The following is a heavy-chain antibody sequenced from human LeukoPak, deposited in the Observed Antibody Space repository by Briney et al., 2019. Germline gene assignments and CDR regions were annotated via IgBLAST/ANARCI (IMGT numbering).Heavy chain of an antibody. J-gene: IGHJ4*02. CDR2: IIPIFGIA. CDR3: ARERGTYYYDSSGYYS. CDR1: GGTFSSYA. V-gene: IGHV1-69*04. D-gene: IGHD3-22*01. Sequence: ASVKVSCKASGGTFSSYAISWVRQAPGQGLEWMGRIIPIFGIANYAQKFQVRVTITADKSTSTAYMELSSLRSEDTAVYYCARERGTYYYDSSGYYSWGQGTLVTVSS.